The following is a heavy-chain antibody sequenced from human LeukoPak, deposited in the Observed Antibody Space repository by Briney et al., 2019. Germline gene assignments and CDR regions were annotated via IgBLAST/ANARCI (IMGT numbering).Heavy chain of an antibody. CDR1: GFTFSSYW. Sequence: GGSLRLSCAASGFTFSSYWMSWVRQAPGKGLEWVANIKQGGSEKYYVDSVKGRFTISGDNAKNSLYLQMNSLRAEDTAVYYCARADYDYVWGSYRQYYFDYWGQGTLVTVSS. J-gene: IGHJ4*02. CDR3: ARADYDYVWGSYRQYYFDY. V-gene: IGHV3-7*01. CDR2: IKQGGSEK. D-gene: IGHD3-16*02.